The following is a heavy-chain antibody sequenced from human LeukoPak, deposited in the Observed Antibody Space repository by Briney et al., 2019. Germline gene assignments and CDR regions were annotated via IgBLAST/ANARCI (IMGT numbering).Heavy chain of an antibody. CDR2: IFHSGST. Sequence: SETLSLTCAVSGGPISSGGYSWSWIRQAPGKGLEWVGYIFHSGSTYYNPSLKSRVTISLDRSKNQFSLELSSVTAADTAVHYCARAEDSSGYYHDAFDIWGQGTMVTVSS. D-gene: IGHD3-22*01. J-gene: IGHJ3*02. CDR1: GGPISSGGYS. V-gene: IGHV4-30-2*01. CDR3: ARAEDSSGYYHDAFDI.